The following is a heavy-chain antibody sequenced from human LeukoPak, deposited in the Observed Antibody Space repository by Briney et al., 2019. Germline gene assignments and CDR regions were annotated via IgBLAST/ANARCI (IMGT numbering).Heavy chain of an antibody. CDR2: VTSNDYI. V-gene: IGHV3-21*01. CDR3: ARHPYCSSTTCYGIDY. D-gene: IGHD2-2*01. CDR1: GFTFSSYS. Sequence: GGSLRLSCAASGFTFSSYSMNWVRQAPGKGLEWVSSVTSNDYIFYADSMKGRFTISRDNAKNSLFLQMNSLRDDDTAVYYCARHPYCSSTTCYGIDYWGQGTLVAVSS. J-gene: IGHJ4*02.